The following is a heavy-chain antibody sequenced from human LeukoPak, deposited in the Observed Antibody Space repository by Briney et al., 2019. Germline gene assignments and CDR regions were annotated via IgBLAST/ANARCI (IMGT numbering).Heavy chain of an antibody. V-gene: IGHV1-69*06. J-gene: IGHJ4*02. D-gene: IGHD3-10*01. Sequence: ASVKVSCKASGGTFSSYAISWVRQAPGQGLEWMGGIIPIFGTANYAQKFQGRVTITADKSTSTAYMELSSLRAEDTAVYYCARDRGDFTSWFDYWGQGTLVTVSS. CDR3: ARDRGDFTSWFDY. CDR2: IIPIFGTA. CDR1: GGTFSSYA.